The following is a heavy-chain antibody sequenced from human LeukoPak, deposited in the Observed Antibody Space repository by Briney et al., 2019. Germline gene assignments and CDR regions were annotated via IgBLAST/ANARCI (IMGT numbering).Heavy chain of an antibody. J-gene: IGHJ4*02. CDR1: GFTFSSYG. CDR2: IQYDGSNQ. CDR3: AKEFEPAAMFFDY. Sequence: GGSLRLSCAASGFTFSSYGMHWVRHAPGQGLKWVAYIQYDGSNQQYADSVKGRFSISRDRSKNIPYLQMNSLRPEDTAVYYCAKEFEPAAMFFDYWGQGTLVTVSS. V-gene: IGHV3-30*02. D-gene: IGHD2-2*01.